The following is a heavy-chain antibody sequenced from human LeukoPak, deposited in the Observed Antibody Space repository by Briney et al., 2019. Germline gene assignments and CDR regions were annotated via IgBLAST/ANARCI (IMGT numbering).Heavy chain of an antibody. Sequence: SETLSLTCTVSGGSISSYYWSWIRQPPGKGLEWIGYIHYSGSTNYNPSLKSRVTTSIDTSKNQFSLKVTSVTAADAAVYYCARAGFYASVNQYHYYYYMDVWGTGTTVTVSS. CDR3: ARAGFYASVNQYHYYYYMDV. V-gene: IGHV4-59*01. J-gene: IGHJ6*03. D-gene: IGHD2/OR15-2a*01. CDR2: IHYSGST. CDR1: GGSISSYY.